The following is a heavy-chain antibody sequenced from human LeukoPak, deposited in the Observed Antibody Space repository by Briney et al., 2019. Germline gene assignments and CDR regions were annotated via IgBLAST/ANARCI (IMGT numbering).Heavy chain of an antibody. D-gene: IGHD1-26*01. Sequence: LETLSLTCTVSGGSIRSYYWSWIRQPPGKGLEWIGHISDSGGTNFNPSLKSRVTISVDTSKNQFSLKLSSVTAADTAVYYCARGRSGSYYRFDYWGQGTLVTVSS. CDR3: ARGRSGSYYRFDY. J-gene: IGHJ4*02. CDR2: ISDSGGT. CDR1: GGSIRSYY. V-gene: IGHV4-59*01.